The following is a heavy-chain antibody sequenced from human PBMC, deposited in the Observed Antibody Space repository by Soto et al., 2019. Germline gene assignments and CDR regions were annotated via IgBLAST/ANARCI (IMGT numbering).Heavy chain of an antibody. J-gene: IGHJ4*02. D-gene: IGHD3-16*01. V-gene: IGHV3-23*01. CDR1: GFKFSNYA. Sequence: GSLRLSCAASGFKFSNYAMSWVRQAPGKGLEWVSLISATGGGTYYADSVKGRFTISRDNSHNTLYLQVHSLTAEDTAVYYCAKDRRAGGNSAFYFDFWGQGAQVTVSS. CDR3: AKDRRAGGNSAFYFDF. CDR2: ISATGGGT.